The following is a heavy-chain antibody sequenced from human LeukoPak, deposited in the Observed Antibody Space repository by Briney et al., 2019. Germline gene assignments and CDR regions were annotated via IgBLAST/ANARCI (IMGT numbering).Heavy chain of an antibody. D-gene: IGHD3-10*01. Sequence: PSETLSLTCTVSGGTISSGGYYWNWIRQHPGKGLEWIGYIYYSGSTYYNPSLKSRVTISVDTSKKQFSLKLSSVTAADTAVYYCASSRGGSGLAFDIWGQGTMVTVSS. CDR1: GGTISSGGYY. J-gene: IGHJ3*02. CDR3: ASSRGGSGLAFDI. CDR2: IYYSGST. V-gene: IGHV4-31*03.